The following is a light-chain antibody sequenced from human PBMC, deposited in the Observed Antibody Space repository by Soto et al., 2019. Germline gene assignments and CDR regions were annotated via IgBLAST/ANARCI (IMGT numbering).Light chain of an antibody. Sequence: DIQMTQSPSSLSASVGDRISITCRASQSVSSYLNWYQQKPGKAPRLLIYAASHLQTGVPSRFRGTGSATHFTLTSSSLQPEDFATYYCQQSYRAVTFGQGTRLEIK. V-gene: IGKV1-39*01. CDR2: AAS. J-gene: IGKJ5*01. CDR3: QQSYRAVT. CDR1: QSVSSY.